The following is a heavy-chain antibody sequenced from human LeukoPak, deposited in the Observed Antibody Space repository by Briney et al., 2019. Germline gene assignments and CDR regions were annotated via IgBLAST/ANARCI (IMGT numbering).Heavy chain of an antibody. Sequence: GASVKVSCKASGYTFTSYGISWVRQAPGQGLEWMGWINPNSGGTNYAQKFQGRVTMTRDTSISTAYMELSRLRSDDTAVYYCARGPEWGKNYYDSSGYRGWFDPWGQGTLVTVSS. J-gene: IGHJ5*02. D-gene: IGHD3-22*01. CDR1: GYTFTSYG. CDR2: INPNSGGT. V-gene: IGHV1-2*02. CDR3: ARGPEWGKNYYDSSGYRGWFDP.